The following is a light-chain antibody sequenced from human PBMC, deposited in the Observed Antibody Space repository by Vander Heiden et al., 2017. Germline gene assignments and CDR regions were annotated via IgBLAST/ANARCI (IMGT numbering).Light chain of an antibody. CDR3: QQYDNLPLI. V-gene: IGKV1-33*01. CDR1: QDISNY. CDR2: DAS. J-gene: IGKJ5*01. Sequence: DIQMTPSPSSLSASVGDRVTITCQASQDISNYLNWYQLKPGKAPKLLIYDASNLETGVPSRFSGSGSGTDFTFTISSLQPEDIATYYCQQYDNLPLIFGQGTRLEIK.